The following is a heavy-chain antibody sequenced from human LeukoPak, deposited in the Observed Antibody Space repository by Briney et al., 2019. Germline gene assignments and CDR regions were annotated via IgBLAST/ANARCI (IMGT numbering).Heavy chain of an antibody. CDR3: ARDSSTSWGGNDNWFDP. J-gene: IGHJ5*02. CDR1: GYTFTSYG. Sequence: ASVKVSCKASGYTFTSYGISWVRQAPGQGLEWMGWISAYNGNTNYAQKLQGRVTMTTDTSTCTAYMELRSLRSDDTAVYYCARDSSTSWGGNDNWFDPWGQGTLVTVSS. V-gene: IGHV1-18*01. CDR2: ISAYNGNT. D-gene: IGHD2-2*01.